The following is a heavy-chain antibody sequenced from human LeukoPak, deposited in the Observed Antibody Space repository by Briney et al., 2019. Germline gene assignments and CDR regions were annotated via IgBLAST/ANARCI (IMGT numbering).Heavy chain of an antibody. CDR2: IYPNSGGT. CDR1: GYIFTGYY. V-gene: IGHV1-2*02. J-gene: IGHJ4*02. D-gene: IGHD3-3*01. CDR3: ARVSNEANYDFWSGYYDN. Sequence: ASVKVSCKASGYIFTGYYMHWVRQAPGQGLEWMGWIYPNSGGTKYAQKFQDRVTMTRDTSITTAYMELSMLRSDDTAVYYCARVSNEANYDFWSGYYDNWGQGTLVTVSS.